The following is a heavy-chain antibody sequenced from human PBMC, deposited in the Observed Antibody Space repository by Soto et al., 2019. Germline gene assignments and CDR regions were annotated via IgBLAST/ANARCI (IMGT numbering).Heavy chain of an antibody. V-gene: IGHV4-39*01. J-gene: IGHJ5*02. CDR3: ARRFGVVIRAHPRFDP. D-gene: IGHD3-3*01. Sequence: SETLSLTCTVSGGSISSSSYYWGWIRQPPGKGLEWIGSIYYSGSTYYNPSLKSRVTISVDTSKNQFSLKLSSVTAADTAVYYCARRFGVVIRAHPRFDPWGQGTLVTVSS. CDR1: GGSISSSSYY. CDR2: IYYSGST.